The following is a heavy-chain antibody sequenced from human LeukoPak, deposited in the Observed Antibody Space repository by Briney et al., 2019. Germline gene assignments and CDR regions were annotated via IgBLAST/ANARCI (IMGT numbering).Heavy chain of an antibody. J-gene: IGHJ3*02. CDR2: IYYSGST. V-gene: IGHV4-59*01. CDR1: GGSLSSYY. CDR3: ARGNYYDSSTYYRAFDI. D-gene: IGHD3-22*01. Sequence: PSETLSLTYTVSGGSLSSYYWNWIRQPPGKGLEWIAYIYYSGSTNYNPSLKSRVTISVDTSKTQFSLKLSSVTAADTAVYYCARGNYYDSSTYYRAFDIWGQGTMVTVSS.